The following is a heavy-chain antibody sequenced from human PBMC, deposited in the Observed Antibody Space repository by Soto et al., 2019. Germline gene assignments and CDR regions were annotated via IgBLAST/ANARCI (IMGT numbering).Heavy chain of an antibody. V-gene: IGHV3-23*01. J-gene: IGHJ4*02. CDR2: ISGSGGST. D-gene: IGHD3-3*01. CDR1: GFTFGSYA. Sequence: GGSLRLSCAASGFTFGSYAMSWVRQAPGKGLEWVSAISGSGGSTYYADSVKGRFTISRDNSKNTLYLQMNSLRAEDTAVYYCAKDPDYDFWSGSLNFDYWGQGTLVTVSS. CDR3: AKDPDYDFWSGSLNFDY.